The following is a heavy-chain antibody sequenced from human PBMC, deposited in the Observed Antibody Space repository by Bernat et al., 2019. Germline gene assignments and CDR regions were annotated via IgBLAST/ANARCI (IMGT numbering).Heavy chain of an antibody. CDR1: GFTFSSYS. V-gene: IGHV3-21*01. J-gene: IGHJ4*02. D-gene: IGHD5-12*01. Sequence: EVQLVESGGGLVKPGGSLRLSCAASGFTFSSYSMNWVRQAPGKGLEWVSSISSSSSYIYYADSVKGRFTISRDNAKNSLYLQMNSLRAEDTAVYYCARASGYDPLHYDYWGQGTLVTVSS. CDR3: ARASGYDPLHYDY. CDR2: ISSSSSYI.